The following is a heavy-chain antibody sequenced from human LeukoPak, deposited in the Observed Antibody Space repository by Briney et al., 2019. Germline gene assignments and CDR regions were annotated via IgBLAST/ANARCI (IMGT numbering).Heavy chain of an antibody. V-gene: IGHV1-69*13. D-gene: IGHD6-13*01. CDR3: ARGSSRGYAFDI. CDR1: GGTFSSYA. Sequence: ASVKVSCKASGGTFSSYAISWVRQAPGQGLKWMGGIIPIFGTANYAQKFQGRVTITADESTSTAYMELSSLRSEDTAVYYCARGSSRGYAFDIWGQGTMVTVSS. J-gene: IGHJ3*02. CDR2: IIPIFGTA.